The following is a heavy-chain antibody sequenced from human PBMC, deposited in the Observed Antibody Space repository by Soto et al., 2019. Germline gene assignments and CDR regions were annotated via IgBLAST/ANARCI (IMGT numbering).Heavy chain of an antibody. V-gene: IGHV3-7*05. D-gene: IGHD6-19*01. CDR1: GSTFSSYW. CDR2: IKQDGSEK. J-gene: IGHJ4*02. Sequence: EVQLVESGGGLVQPGGSLRLSCAASGSTFSSYWMNWVRQAQGKGLEWVANIKQDGSEKNYVDSVKGRFTISRDNAKNSLYLQINSLRAEDTAVDCCFGGYGWLSDSWGQGTLVTVSS. CDR3: FGGYGWLSDS.